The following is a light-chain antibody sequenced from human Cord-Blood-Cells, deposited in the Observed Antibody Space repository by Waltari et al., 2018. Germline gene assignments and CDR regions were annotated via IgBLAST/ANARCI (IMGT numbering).Light chain of an antibody. J-gene: IGKJ4*01. CDR1: QGISNY. CDR2: AAS. CDR3: QKYNSAPPVT. V-gene: IGKV1-27*01. Sequence: DIQMTQSPSSPSASVGDRVTITCRASQGISNYLAWYQQKPGKVPKLLIYAASTLQSGVPSRFSGSGSGTDFTLTISSLQPEDVATYYCQKYNSAPPVTFGGGTKVEIK.